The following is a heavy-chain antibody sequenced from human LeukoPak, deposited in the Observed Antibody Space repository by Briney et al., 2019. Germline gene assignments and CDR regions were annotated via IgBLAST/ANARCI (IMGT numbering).Heavy chain of an antibody. CDR2: IRYDGSNK. J-gene: IGHJ4*02. CDR3: AKDGGARFDY. Sequence: PGGSLRLSCAASGFTFSSYWMSWVRQAPGKGLEWVAFIRYDGSNKYYADSVKGRFTISRDNSKNTLYLQMNSLRAEDTAVYYCAKDGGARFDYWGQGTLVTVSS. D-gene: IGHD1-26*01. V-gene: IGHV3-30*02. CDR1: GFTFSSYW.